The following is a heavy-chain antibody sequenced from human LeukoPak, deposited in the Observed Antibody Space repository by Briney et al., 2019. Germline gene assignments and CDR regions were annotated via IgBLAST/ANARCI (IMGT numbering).Heavy chain of an antibody. CDR3: ARDRQYYGSGSYYKLEY. J-gene: IGHJ4*02. CDR1: GGTFSSYA. D-gene: IGHD3-10*01. V-gene: IGHV1-69*06. Sequence: SVKVSCKASGGTFSSYAISWVRQAPGQGLEWMGGIIPIFGTANYAQKFQGRVTITADKSTSTAYMELSSLRSEDTAVYYCARDRQYYGSGSYYKLEYWGQGTLVTVSS. CDR2: IIPIFGTA.